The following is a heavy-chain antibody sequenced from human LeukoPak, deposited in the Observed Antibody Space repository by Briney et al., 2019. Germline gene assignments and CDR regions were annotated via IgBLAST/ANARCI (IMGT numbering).Heavy chain of an antibody. J-gene: IGHJ4*02. CDR1: GFTFNNHA. CDR2: ISGSGDNT. V-gene: IGHV3-23*01. D-gene: IGHD3-10*01. Sequence: GGSLRLSCVVSGFTFNNHAMSWVRQAPGKGLEWVSAISGSGDNTFYAGSVRGRFTISRDNSKNTLYLQMDSLRAEDTAIYYCTKDFRGSGYFFDYWGQGTPVIVSS. CDR3: TKDFRGSGYFFDY.